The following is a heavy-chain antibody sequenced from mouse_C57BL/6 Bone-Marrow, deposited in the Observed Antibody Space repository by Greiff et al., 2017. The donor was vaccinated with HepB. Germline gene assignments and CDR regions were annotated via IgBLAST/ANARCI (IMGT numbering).Heavy chain of an antibody. J-gene: IGHJ1*03. D-gene: IGHD1-1*01. CDR3: ARHRDYYGSSYVDFDV. Sequence: EVQLMESGGDLVKPGGSLKLSCAASGFTFSSYGMSWVRQTPDKRLEWVATISSGGSYTYYPDSVKGRFTISRDNAKNTLYRQMSSLKSEDTAMYYCARHRDYYGSSYVDFDVWGTGTTVTVSS. CDR1: GFTFSSYG. V-gene: IGHV5-6*01. CDR2: ISSGGSYT.